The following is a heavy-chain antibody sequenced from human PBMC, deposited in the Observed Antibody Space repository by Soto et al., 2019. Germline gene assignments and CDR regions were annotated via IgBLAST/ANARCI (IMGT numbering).Heavy chain of an antibody. J-gene: IGHJ6*02. Sequence: PGESRKISCKGSGYSFTSYWISWVRQMPGKGLEWMGRIDPSDSYTNYSPSFQGHVTISADKSISTAYLQWSSLKASDTAMYYCARQGVEQWLVYYYYGMDVWGQGTTVTVSS. V-gene: IGHV5-10-1*01. D-gene: IGHD6-19*01. CDR1: GYSFTSYW. CDR2: IDPSDSYT. CDR3: ARQGVEQWLVYYYYGMDV.